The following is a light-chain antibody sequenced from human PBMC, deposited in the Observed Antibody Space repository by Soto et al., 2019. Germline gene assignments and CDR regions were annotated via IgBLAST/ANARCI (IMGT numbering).Light chain of an antibody. J-gene: IGLJ1*01. CDR1: SSDVGGYNY. V-gene: IGLV2-14*01. CDR3: SSFTSSSTQV. CDR2: EVS. Sequence: QSALTQPASVSGSPEQSITISCTGTSSDVGGYNYVSWYQQHPGKVPKLMIYEVSNRPSGVVNRFSGSKSGNTASLTISGLQAEDEADYYCSSFTSSSTQVFGTGTKLTVL.